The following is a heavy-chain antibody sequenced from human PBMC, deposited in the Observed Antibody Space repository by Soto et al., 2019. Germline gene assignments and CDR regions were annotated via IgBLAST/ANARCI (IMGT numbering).Heavy chain of an antibody. CDR3: ARRGGAVAGTSRFDS. D-gene: IGHD6-19*01. Sequence: QLQLQESGPGLVKPSETLSLTCAVSGGSISSSSYFWGYIRQPPGKGLEWIGTIYYTGSTYYNPSLRSRVTRSVDTSKNQFSLKLSSVTAADTAVYYCARRGGAVAGTSRFDSWGQGTLVTVSS. V-gene: IGHV4-39*01. CDR1: GGSISSSSYF. J-gene: IGHJ4*02. CDR2: IYYTGST.